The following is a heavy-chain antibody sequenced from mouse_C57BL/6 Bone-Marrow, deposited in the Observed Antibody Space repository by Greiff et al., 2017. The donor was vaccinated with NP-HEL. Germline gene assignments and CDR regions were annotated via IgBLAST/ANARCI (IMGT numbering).Heavy chain of an antibody. V-gene: IGHV1-15*01. J-gene: IGHJ2*01. CDR1: GYTFTDYE. CDR3: FYGIPFDY. D-gene: IGHD1-1*01. CDR2: IDPETGGT. Sequence: VQVVESGAELVRPGASVTLSCKASGYTFTDYEMHWVKQTPVHGLEWIGAIDPETGGTAYNQKFKGKAILTADKSSSTAYMELRSLTSEDSAVYYCFYGIPFDYWGQGTTLTVSS.